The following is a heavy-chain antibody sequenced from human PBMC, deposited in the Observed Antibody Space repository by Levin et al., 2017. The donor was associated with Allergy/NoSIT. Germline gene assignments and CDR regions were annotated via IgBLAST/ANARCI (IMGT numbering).Heavy chain of an antibody. J-gene: IGHJ6*03. V-gene: IGHV4-34*01. Sequence: SETLSLTCAVYGGSFSGYYWSWIRQPPGKGLEWIGEINHSGSPNDNPSLKSRVTISLDTSKNQFSLKLSSVTAADTAVYYCTRVRGGKNGYYYYYMDVWGKGTTVTVSS. CDR3: TRVRGGKNGYYYYYMDV. D-gene: IGHD3-10*01. CDR2: INHSGSP. CDR1: GGSFSGYY.